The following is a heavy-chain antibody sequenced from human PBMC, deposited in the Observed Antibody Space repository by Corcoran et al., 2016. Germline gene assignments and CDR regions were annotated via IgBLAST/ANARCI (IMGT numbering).Heavy chain of an antibody. Sequence: EVQLVESGGGLVQPGGSLRLSCAASGFTFSSYWMSWVRQAPGKGLEWVANIKQDGSEKYYVDSVKGRFTISRDNAKNSLYLQMNSLRAEDTAVYYCASHHRRYYVDYWGQGTLVTVSS. CDR3: ASHHRRYYVDY. CDR2: IKQDGSEK. V-gene: IGHV3-7*03. J-gene: IGHJ4*02. CDR1: GFTFSSYW. D-gene: IGHD2-15*01.